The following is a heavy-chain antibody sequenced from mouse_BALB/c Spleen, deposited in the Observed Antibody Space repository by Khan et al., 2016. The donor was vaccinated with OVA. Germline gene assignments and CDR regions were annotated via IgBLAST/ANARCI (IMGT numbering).Heavy chain of an antibody. CDR2: VSTGGSYT. CDR1: GFTFSTYG. D-gene: IGHD1-1*01. V-gene: IGHV5-6*01. CDR3: TRLAYYYDSEGFAY. Sequence: EVLLVESGGDLVKPGGSLKLSCAASGFTFSTYGMSWVRQTPDKRLEWVATVSTGGSYTYYPDSVKGRFTISRDNANNTLYLQLSGLKSEDTAMFYCTRLAYYYDSEGFAYWGQGTLVTVSA. J-gene: IGHJ3*01.